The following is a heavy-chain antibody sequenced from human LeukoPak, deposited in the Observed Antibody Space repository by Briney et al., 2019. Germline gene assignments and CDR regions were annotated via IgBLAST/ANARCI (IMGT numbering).Heavy chain of an antibody. Sequence: GGSLRLSCAVSGFTFSSYWMSWVRQAPGKGLEWVANIKQDGSEKYYMDSVKGRFTISRDNAKNSLYLQMNSLRAEDTAVYYCAREPSGDYYFDYWGQGTLVTVSS. D-gene: IGHD7-27*01. CDR3: AREPSGDYYFDY. V-gene: IGHV3-7*01. J-gene: IGHJ4*02. CDR1: GFTFSSYW. CDR2: IKQDGSEK.